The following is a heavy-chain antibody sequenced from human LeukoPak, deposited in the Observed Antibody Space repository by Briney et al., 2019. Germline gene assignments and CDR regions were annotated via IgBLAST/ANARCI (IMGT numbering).Heavy chain of an antibody. D-gene: IGHD6-13*01. J-gene: IGHJ4*02. CDR3: ARDGAAAGLYFDY. CDR1: GFTFSSYA. V-gene: IGHV3-23*01. CDR2: ISGSGGST. Sequence: GGSLRLSCAASGFTFSSYAMSWVRQAPGKGLEWVSAISGSGGSTYYADSVKGRFTISRDNSKNTLYLQMNSLRAEDTAVYYCARDGAAAGLYFDYWGQGTLVTVSS.